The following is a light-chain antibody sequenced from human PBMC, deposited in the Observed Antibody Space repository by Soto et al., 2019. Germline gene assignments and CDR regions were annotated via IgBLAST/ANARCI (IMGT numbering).Light chain of an antibody. V-gene: IGKV3-11*01. CDR2: DAS. Sequence: EIGLTQSQATLSLSPGERVTRACRASQSVRNYLAWYHQKPGQGPRLLIYDASNRATGIPARFSGSGSGTDFTLTISRLEPEDFAVYYCQQRSNWPPLTFGGGTKVEIK. CDR3: QQRSNWPPLT. J-gene: IGKJ4*01. CDR1: QSVRNY.